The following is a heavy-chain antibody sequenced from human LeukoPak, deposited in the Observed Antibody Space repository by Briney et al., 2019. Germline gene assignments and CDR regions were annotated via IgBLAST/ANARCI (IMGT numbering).Heavy chain of an antibody. D-gene: IGHD5-18*01. CDR2: INPNSGGT. CDR1: GYTFTSYY. Sequence: ASVKVSCKASGYTFTSYYMHWVRQAPGQGLEWMGWINPNSGGTNYAQKFQGRVTMTRDTSISTAYMELSRLRSDDTAVYYCARDLRRGYSYGGAVGYWGQGTLVTVSS. CDR3: ARDLRRGYSYGGAVGY. J-gene: IGHJ4*02. V-gene: IGHV1-2*02.